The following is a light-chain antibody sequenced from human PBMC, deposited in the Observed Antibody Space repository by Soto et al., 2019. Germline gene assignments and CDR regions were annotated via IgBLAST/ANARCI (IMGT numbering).Light chain of an antibody. J-gene: IGKJ4*02. CDR1: QRVSSK. CDR2: ATS. CDR3: QQYSEWPLT. V-gene: IGKV3-15*01. Sequence: EIVMTQSPATLSVSPGERATLSCRASQRVSSKLAWFQQQPGRAPRLLIYATSARATGIPARFSGSGSGTEFTLTMSSLQSADFGDYCCQQYSEWPLTFGGGIRVQIK.